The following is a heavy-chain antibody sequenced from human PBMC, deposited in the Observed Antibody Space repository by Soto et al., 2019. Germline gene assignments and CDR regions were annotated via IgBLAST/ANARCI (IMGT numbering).Heavy chain of an antibody. D-gene: IGHD3-3*01. V-gene: IGHV2-5*02. CDR2: IYWDDDK. CDR1: GFSLTTSGVG. CDR3: AHRILRTVFGLVTTTAISFDF. J-gene: IGHJ4*02. Sequence: QITLNESGPTVVKPAGTLTLTCTCSGFSLTTSGVGVDWIRRSPGKAPQWLALIYWDDDKRYSASLKSRLTITKDTSTNQVVLTMASVDPADTATYYCAHRILRTVFGLVTTTAISFDFWGQGTPVVVSS.